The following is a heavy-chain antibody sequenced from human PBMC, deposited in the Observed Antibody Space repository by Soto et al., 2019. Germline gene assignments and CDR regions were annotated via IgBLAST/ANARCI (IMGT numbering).Heavy chain of an antibody. CDR3: AKDIRPSSFLAPWPSDY. V-gene: IGHV3-23*01. CDR2: ISGSGGST. J-gene: IGHJ4*02. D-gene: IGHD6-6*01. Sequence: GGSLRLSCAASGFTFSSYAMSWVRQAPGKGLGWVSAISGSGGSTYYADSVKGRFTISRDNSKNTLYLQMNSLRAEDTAVYYCAKDIRPSSFLAPWPSDYWGQGTLVTVSS. CDR1: GFTFSSYA.